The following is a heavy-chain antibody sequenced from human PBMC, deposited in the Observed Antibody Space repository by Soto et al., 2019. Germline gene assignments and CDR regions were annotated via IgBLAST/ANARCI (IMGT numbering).Heavy chain of an antibody. CDR3: VLWFGEQMGDYFDY. V-gene: IGHV3-23*01. CDR2: ISGSGGST. J-gene: IGHJ4*02. CDR1: GFTFSSYA. Sequence: GGSLRLSCAASGFTFSSYAMSWVRQAPGKGLEWVPVISGSGGSTYYADSVKGRFTISRDNSKNTLYLQMNSLRAEDTAVYYCVLWFGEQMGDYFDYWGQGTLVTVSS. D-gene: IGHD3-10*01.